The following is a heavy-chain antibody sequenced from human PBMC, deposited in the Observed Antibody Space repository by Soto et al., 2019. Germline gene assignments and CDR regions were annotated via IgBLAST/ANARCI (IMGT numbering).Heavy chain of an antibody. V-gene: IGHV4-59*08. CDR3: ASGTPTFYYVSGSYYNSYYYYYMDV. CDR1: GGSISSYY. J-gene: IGHJ6*03. CDR2: IYYSGST. Sequence: SETLSLTCTVSGGSISSYYWSWIRQPPGKGLEWIGYIYYSGSTNYNPSLKSRVTISVDTSKNQFSLKLSSVTAADTAVYYCASGTPTFYYVSGSYYNSYYYYYMDVWGKGTTVTVSS. D-gene: IGHD3-10*01.